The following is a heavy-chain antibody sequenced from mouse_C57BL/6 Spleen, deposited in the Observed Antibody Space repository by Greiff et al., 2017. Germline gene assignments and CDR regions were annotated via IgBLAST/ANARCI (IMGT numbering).Heavy chain of an antibody. CDR1: GYTFTSYW. CDR2: IYPGSGST. J-gene: IGHJ4*01. CDR3: AREDYGSSLMDY. Sequence: QVQLQQPGAELVKPGASVKMSCKASGYTFTSYWITWVKQRPGQGLEWIGDIYPGSGSTNYNEKFKSKATLTVDTSSSTAYMQLSSLTSEDSAVYYCAREDYGSSLMDYWGQGTSVTGAS. D-gene: IGHD1-1*01. V-gene: IGHV1-55*01.